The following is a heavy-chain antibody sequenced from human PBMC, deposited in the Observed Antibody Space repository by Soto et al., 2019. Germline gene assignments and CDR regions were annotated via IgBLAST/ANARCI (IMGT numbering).Heavy chain of an antibody. V-gene: IGHV2-5*02. CDR1: GFSLSTSGVG. J-gene: IGHJ3*02. Sequence: QITLKESGPTLVKPTQTLTLTCTFSGFSLSTSGVGVGWIRQPPGKALEWLALIYWDDDKRYSPSLKSRLTITKDTSKNQVVLTVTNMDPVDTATYYCAHMGPPYGDSEGDDAFDIWGQGTMVTVSS. CDR2: IYWDDDK. D-gene: IGHD4-17*01. CDR3: AHMGPPYGDSEGDDAFDI.